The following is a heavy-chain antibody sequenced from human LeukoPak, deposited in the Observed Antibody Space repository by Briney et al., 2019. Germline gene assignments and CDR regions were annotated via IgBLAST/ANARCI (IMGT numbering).Heavy chain of an antibody. CDR2: MNPNSGNT. CDR3: ARDSSSWYSNWFDP. CDR1: GYTFTSYD. Sequence: GASVKVSCKASGYTFTSYDINWVRQATGQGLEWMGWMNPNSGNTGYAQKFRGRVTMTRNTSISTAYMELSSLRSEDTAVYYCARDSSSWYSNWFDPWGQGTLVTVSS. V-gene: IGHV1-8*01. J-gene: IGHJ5*02. D-gene: IGHD6-13*01.